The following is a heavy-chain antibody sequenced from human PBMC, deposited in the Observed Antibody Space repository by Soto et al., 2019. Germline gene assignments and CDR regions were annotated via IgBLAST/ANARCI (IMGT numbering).Heavy chain of an antibody. Sequence: ASVKVSSKVSGYTLTELSMHWVRQAPGKGIEWMGGFDPEDGETIYAQKFQGRVTMTEDTSTDTAYMELSSLRSEDTAVYYCATGRAPSEYDSSGYYSYYFDYWGQGTLVTVSS. J-gene: IGHJ4*02. CDR1: GYTLTELS. V-gene: IGHV1-24*01. CDR2: FDPEDGET. CDR3: ATGRAPSEYDSSGYYSYYFDY. D-gene: IGHD3-22*01.